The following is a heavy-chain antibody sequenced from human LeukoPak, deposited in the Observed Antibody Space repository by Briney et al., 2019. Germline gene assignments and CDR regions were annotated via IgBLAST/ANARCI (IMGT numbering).Heavy chain of an antibody. CDR1: GGSISSYY. CDR2: IYYSGST. Sequence: SETLSLTCTVSGGSISSYYWSWIRQPPGKGLEWIGYIYYSGSTNYNPSLKSRVTISVDTSKNQFSLKLRSVTAADTAVYYCARTTEGYAGGPGYSYYYCMDVWGKGTTVTISS. D-gene: IGHD5-12*01. V-gene: IGHV4-59*01. CDR3: ARTTEGYAGGPGYSYYYCMDV. J-gene: IGHJ6*03.